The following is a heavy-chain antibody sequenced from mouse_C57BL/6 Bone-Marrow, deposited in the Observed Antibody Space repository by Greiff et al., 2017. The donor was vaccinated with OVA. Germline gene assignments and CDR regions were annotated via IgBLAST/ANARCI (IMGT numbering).Heavy chain of an antibody. CDR3: ARIGWLLPRGNFDV. D-gene: IGHD2-3*01. Sequence: EVQLQQSGPGLVKPSQSLSLTCSVTGYSITSGYYWNWIRQFPGNKLEWMGYISYDGSNNYNPSLKNRISITRDTSKNQFFLKLNSVTTEDTATYYCARIGWLLPRGNFDVWGTGTTVTVSS. J-gene: IGHJ1*03. CDR2: ISYDGSN. CDR1: GYSITSGYY. V-gene: IGHV3-6*01.